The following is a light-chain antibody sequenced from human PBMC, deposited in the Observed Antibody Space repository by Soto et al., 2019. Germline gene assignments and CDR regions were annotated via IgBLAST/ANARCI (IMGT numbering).Light chain of an antibody. J-gene: IGLJ1*01. CDR1: SSDVGGYNY. CDR2: EVS. V-gene: IGLV2-14*01. Sequence: QSALTQPASASGSPGQSITISCTGTSSDVGGYNYVSWYQQHPGKAPKLMIYEVSNRPSGVSNRFSGSKSGNTAFLTISGLQAEDEADYYCSSYTRSSTLVFGTGTKVTVL. CDR3: SSYTRSSTLV.